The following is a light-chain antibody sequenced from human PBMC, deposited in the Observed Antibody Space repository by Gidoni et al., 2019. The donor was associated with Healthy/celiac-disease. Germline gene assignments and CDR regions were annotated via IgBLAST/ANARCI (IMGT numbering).Light chain of an antibody. V-gene: IGKV1-5*01. Sequence: IQMTQSPSTLSASVGDRVTITCRARQSISSWLAWYQQKPGKAPKPLIYDASSLERGVPSRFSGSGSGTEFTLTISSLQPDDFATYYCQQDNSYWTFGQXTKVEIK. CDR2: DAS. J-gene: IGKJ1*01. CDR3: QQDNSYWT. CDR1: QSISSW.